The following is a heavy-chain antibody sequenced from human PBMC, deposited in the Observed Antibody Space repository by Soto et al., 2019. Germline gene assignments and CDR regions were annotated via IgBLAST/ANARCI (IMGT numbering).Heavy chain of an antibody. Sequence: GGSLRLSCAASGFTFSNYAMTWVRQAPGKGLEWISSVNGRGSSTYYADSVKGRFTISRENSKNTLFLQLNSLRAEDTAIYYCAKGGAYHDFCVDLWGQGTLVTVSS. D-gene: IGHD3-3*01. V-gene: IGHV3-23*01. CDR3: AKGGAYHDFCVDL. CDR1: GFTFSNYA. J-gene: IGHJ4*02. CDR2: VNGRGSST.